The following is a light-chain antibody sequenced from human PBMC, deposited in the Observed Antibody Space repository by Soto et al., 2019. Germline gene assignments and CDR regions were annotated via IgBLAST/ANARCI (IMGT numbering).Light chain of an antibody. Sequence: EILLTQSPATLSLSPGERATLSCRARQSVGDYLAWYQQRPGQAPRLLIYGASKMATGIPARFSASGSETDITLTISSLEPEDFAVYFCQQRSKLPRTFGGGTKIEVK. CDR2: GAS. J-gene: IGKJ4*01. V-gene: IGKV3-11*01. CDR3: QQRSKLPRT. CDR1: QSVGDY.